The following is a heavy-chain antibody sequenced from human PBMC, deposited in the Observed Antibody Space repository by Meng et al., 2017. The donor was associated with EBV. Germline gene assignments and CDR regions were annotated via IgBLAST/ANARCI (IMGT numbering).Heavy chain of an antibody. J-gene: IGHJ5*02. CDR3: ARDVYGSGTYRSDP. CDR2: MNPDSGDT. V-gene: IGHV1-8*01. CDR1: GYTFTRYD. Sequence: QVQLWQSGAEVKKPGASVKVSCKASGYTFTRYDINWVRQAPGQGLEWMGRMNPDSGDTGYAQKFQGRVTMTRDTSINTAYMDLSNLKSEDTALYYCARDVYGSGTYRSDPWGQGTLVTVSS. D-gene: IGHD3-10*01.